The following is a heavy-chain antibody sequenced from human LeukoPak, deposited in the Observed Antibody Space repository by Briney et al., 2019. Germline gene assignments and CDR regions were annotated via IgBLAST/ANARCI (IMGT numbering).Heavy chain of an antibody. D-gene: IGHD3-16*01. CDR3: ARGVVDY. V-gene: IGHV1-46*01. Sequence: GASVKVSCKASGYTFTRYYMHWVRQAPGQGLEWMGIISPSGASTSYAQKFQGRVTMTTDTSTSTAYMELRSLRSDDTAVYYCARGVVDYWGQGTLVTVSS. CDR2: ISPSGAST. J-gene: IGHJ4*02. CDR1: GYTFTRYY.